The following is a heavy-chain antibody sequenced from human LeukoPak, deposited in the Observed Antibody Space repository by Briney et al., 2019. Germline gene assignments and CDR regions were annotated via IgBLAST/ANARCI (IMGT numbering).Heavy chain of an antibody. CDR3: ARLNLEYLYSSGPNDY. CDR1: GFTFSTYS. CDR2: ISGSSTTI. Sequence: GGSLRLSCAASGFTFSTYSMNWVRQAPGKGLEWISYISGSSTTINYADSVKGRFTISRDDAKNSLYLQMNSLRVEDTAVYYCARLNLEYLYSSGPNDYWGQGTLVTVSS. V-gene: IGHV3-48*01. J-gene: IGHJ4*02. D-gene: IGHD3-10*01.